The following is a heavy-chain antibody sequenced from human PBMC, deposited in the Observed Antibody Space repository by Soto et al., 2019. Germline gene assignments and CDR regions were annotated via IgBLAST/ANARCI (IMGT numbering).Heavy chain of an antibody. CDR1: GFTFSNYW. CDR2: IRGDGAVA. D-gene: IGHD3-16*01. V-gene: IGHV3-7*05. Sequence: DVQLMESGGGLVQPGGSLRLSCAASGFTFSNYWMAWVRQTPGKGLQWVANIRGDGAVAHYLDSVEGRFSVSRDNARESLYLQMNSLTTEGTVVYYCARDANNLDTTVYYAVVDLWGQGTRVIVPS. CDR3: ARDANNLDTTVYYAVVDL. J-gene: IGHJ6*01.